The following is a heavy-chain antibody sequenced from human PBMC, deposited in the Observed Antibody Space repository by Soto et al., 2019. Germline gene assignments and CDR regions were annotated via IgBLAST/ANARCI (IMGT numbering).Heavy chain of an antibody. CDR3: VKEEIVVVGGFDF. CDR2: VSRKGNNI. V-gene: IGHV3-64D*06. Sequence: GGSLRLSCSASGFTLSSYDMHWVRQAPGKGLEYVSGVSRKGNNIYYADSVKGRFTISRDTFKNTLFLQMTSLRAEDTAVYYCVKEEIVVVGGFDFWGQGTLVTVSS. CDR1: GFTLSSYD. J-gene: IGHJ4*02. D-gene: IGHD1-26*01.